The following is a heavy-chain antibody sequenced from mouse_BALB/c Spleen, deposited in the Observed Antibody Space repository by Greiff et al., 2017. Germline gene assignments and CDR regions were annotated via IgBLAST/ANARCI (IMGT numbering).Heavy chain of an antibody. J-gene: IGHJ4*01. Sequence: QVQLKQSGAELVRPGTSVKVSCKASGYAFTNYLIEWVKQRPGQGLEWIGVINPGSGGTNYNEKFKGKATLTADKSSSTAYMQLSSLTSDDSAVYFCAREDYYGYAMDYWGQGTSVTVSS. CDR3: AREDYYGYAMDY. CDR1: GYAFTNYL. V-gene: IGHV1-54*01. D-gene: IGHD1-1*01. CDR2: INPGSGGT.